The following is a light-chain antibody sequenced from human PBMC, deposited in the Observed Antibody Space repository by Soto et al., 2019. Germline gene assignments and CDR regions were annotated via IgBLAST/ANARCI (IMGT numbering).Light chain of an antibody. CDR3: SSFTSRSTFNYV. CDR1: SSDVGAYNY. Sequence: QSVLTQPPSASGSPGQSVTISCTGTSSDVGAYNYISWYQQYPGTAPKIMIYEVSSRPSGVSHRFSGSKSGNTASLTISGLQPEDEADYYCSSFTSRSTFNYVFGTGTKVTV. V-gene: IGLV2-18*02. J-gene: IGLJ1*01. CDR2: EVS.